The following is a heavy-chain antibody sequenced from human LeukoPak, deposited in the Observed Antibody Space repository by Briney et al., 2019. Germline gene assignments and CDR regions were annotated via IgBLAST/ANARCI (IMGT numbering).Heavy chain of an antibody. V-gene: IGHV6-1*01. Sequence: SQTLSLACAISGDSVTNKNAAWNWIRQSPSRGLEWLGRTYYTSRWNNEYAESVKSRITISPDTSKNQFSLQINSVTPEDTAVYYCARGFFASGWASWGQGTLVTVSS. CDR1: GDSVTNKNAA. CDR2: TYYTSRWNN. CDR3: ARGFFASGWAS. D-gene: IGHD6-19*01. J-gene: IGHJ5*02.